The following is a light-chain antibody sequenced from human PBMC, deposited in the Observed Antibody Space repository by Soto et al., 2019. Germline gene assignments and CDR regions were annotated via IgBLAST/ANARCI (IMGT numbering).Light chain of an antibody. CDR2: VAS. Sequence: DVPMTQSPSSLSASVGDRVTITCRASQGSSNYLAWYQQKPGKVPKLLIYVASTLQSGVPSRFSGSGSGTDFTLTISSLQPEDVATYYCQQYDSAPWTFGQGTKVEMK. J-gene: IGKJ1*01. CDR3: QQYDSAPWT. V-gene: IGKV1-27*01. CDR1: QGSSNY.